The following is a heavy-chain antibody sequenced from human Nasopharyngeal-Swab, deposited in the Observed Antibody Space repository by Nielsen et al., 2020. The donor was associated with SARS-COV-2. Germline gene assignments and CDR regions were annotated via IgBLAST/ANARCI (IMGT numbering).Heavy chain of an antibody. CDR1: GFTFSSSG. CDR3: AREGQVGATTGLDY. Sequence: GGSLRLSCAASGFTFSSSGMHWVRQAPGKGLGWVAVISYDGSNKYYADSVKGRFTISRDNSKNTLYLQMNSLRAEDTAVYYCAREGQVGATTGLDYWGQGTLVTVSS. D-gene: IGHD1-26*01. J-gene: IGHJ4*02. CDR2: ISYDGSNK. V-gene: IGHV3-30*03.